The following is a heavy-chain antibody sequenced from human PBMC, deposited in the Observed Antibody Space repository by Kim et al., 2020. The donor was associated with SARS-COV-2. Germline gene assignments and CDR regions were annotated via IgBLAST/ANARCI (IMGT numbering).Heavy chain of an antibody. V-gene: IGHV1-8*01. CDR3: ASNSVVADAFDI. D-gene: IGHD2-15*01. J-gene: IGHJ3*02. CDR2: MNPNSGNT. CDR1: GYTFTSYD. Sequence: ASVKVSCKASGYTFTSYDINWVRQATGQGLEWMGWMNPNSGNTGYAQQLQGRVTMTRNTFISTAHMELSSLRSEDTAVYYCASNSVVADAFDIWGQGTMV.